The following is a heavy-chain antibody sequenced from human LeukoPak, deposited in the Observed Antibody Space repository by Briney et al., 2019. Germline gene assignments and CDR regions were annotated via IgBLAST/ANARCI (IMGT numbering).Heavy chain of an antibody. CDR1: GFTFSDYY. Sequence: GGSLRLSCAASGFTFSDYYMSWVRQAPGKGLEWVANIKQDGSEKYYVDSVKGRFTISRDNAKNSLYLQMNSLRAEDTAVYYCARYEWEPSLDYWGQGTLVTVSS. CDR2: IKQDGSEK. V-gene: IGHV3-7*01. J-gene: IGHJ4*02. D-gene: IGHD1-26*01. CDR3: ARYEWEPSLDY.